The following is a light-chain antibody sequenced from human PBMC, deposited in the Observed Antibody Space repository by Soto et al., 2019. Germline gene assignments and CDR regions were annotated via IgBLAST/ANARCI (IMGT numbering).Light chain of an antibody. CDR3: QQYQTWT. Sequence: DIQMTQSPLTLPASVGDRVTITCRASQTISRWLAWYQQKPGKAPKLLIYRASSLESGVPSRFSGSGSGTEFTLTISSLQSDDSATYYCQQYQTWTFGQGTKVEIK. J-gene: IGKJ1*01. CDR2: RAS. V-gene: IGKV1-5*03. CDR1: QTISRW.